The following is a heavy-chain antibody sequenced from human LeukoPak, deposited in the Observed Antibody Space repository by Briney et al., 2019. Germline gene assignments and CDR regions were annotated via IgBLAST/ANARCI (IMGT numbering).Heavy chain of an antibody. Sequence: SETLSLTCAVYGGSFSGYYWSWIRQPPGKGLEWIGEINHSGSTNYNPSLKSRVTISVDTSKNQFSPKLSSVTAADTAVYYCARTRGDNWFDPWGQGTLVTVSS. CDR2: INHSGST. CDR1: GGSFSGYY. CDR3: ARTRGDNWFDP. V-gene: IGHV4-34*01. J-gene: IGHJ5*02. D-gene: IGHD3-16*01.